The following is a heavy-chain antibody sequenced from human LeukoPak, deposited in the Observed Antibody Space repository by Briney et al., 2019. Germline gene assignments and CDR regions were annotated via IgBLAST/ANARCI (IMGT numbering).Heavy chain of an antibody. Sequence: PSETLSLTCAVYGGSFSGYYWSWIREPPGKGLEWIGEINHSGSTNYNPSLKRRVTLAVDTSKNQFSLKLSSVTAADTAVYYCARSGKDRGYSYGYGDGTTWFDPWGQGTLVTVSS. CDR2: INHSGST. D-gene: IGHD5-18*01. V-gene: IGHV4-34*01. J-gene: IGHJ5*02. CDR3: ARSGKDRGYSYGYGDGTTWFDP. CDR1: GGSFSGYY.